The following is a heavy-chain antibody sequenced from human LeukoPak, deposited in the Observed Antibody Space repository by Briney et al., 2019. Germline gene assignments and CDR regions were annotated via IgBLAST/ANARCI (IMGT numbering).Heavy chain of an antibody. D-gene: IGHD3-22*01. J-gene: IGHJ3*02. CDR1: GGSSSGYY. V-gene: IGHV4-59*01. CDR3: AIRREYDSSGYDAFDI. Sequence: SETLSLTCTVSGGSSSGYYWSWIRQPPGKGLEWIGYMYYSGYTNYNPSLKSRVTISVDTSKNQFSLKLSSVTAADTAVYYCAIRREYDSSGYDAFDIWGQGTVVTVSS. CDR2: MYYSGYT.